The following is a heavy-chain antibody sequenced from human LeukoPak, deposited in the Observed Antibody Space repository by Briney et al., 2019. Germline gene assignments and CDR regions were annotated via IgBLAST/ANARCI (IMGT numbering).Heavy chain of an antibody. CDR3: AKAGGSGYYNDAFDI. CDR2: IKEDGSET. Sequence: GGSLRLSCAASGFNFSYSWMSWVRQAPGKGLEWVANIKEDGSETYYAESVMGRFTISRDNAKNSLYLQMSSLRAEDMALYYCAKAGGSGYYNDAFDIWGQGTMVTVSS. J-gene: IGHJ3*02. D-gene: IGHD3-22*01. CDR1: GFNFSYSW. V-gene: IGHV3-7*03.